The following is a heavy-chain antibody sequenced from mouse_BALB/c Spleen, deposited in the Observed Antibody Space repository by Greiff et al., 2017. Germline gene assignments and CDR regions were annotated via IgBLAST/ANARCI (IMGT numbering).Heavy chain of an antibody. V-gene: IGHV5-17*02. CDR2: ISSGSSTI. D-gene: IGHD2-1*01. J-gene: IGHJ3*01. CDR3: ARPLYGNYPAY. CDR1: GFTFSSFG. Sequence: DVKLVESGGGLVQPGGSRKLSCAASGFTFSSFGMHWVRQAPEKGLEWVAYISSGSSTIYYADTVKGRFTISRDNPKNTLFLQMTSLRSEDTAMYYCARPLYGNYPAYWGQGTLVTVSA.